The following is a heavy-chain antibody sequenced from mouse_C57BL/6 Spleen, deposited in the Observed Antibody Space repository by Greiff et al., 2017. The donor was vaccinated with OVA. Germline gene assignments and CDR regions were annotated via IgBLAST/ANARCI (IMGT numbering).Heavy chain of an antibody. Sequence: VQLQQSGAELVRPGASVKLSCKASGYTFTDYYINWVKQRPGQGLEWIARIYPGSGNTYYNEKFKGKATLTAEKSSSTACMQLSSLTSEDSAVYCCARSLGLRWYFDVWGTGTTVTVSS. J-gene: IGHJ1*03. CDR3: ARSLGLRWYFDV. V-gene: IGHV1-76*01. CDR2: IYPGSGNT. CDR1: GYTFTDYY. D-gene: IGHD4-1*01.